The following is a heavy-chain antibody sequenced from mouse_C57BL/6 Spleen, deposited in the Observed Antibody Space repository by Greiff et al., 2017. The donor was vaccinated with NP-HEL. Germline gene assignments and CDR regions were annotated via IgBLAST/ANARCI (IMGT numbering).Heavy chain of an antibody. D-gene: IGHD3-2*02. CDR3: ARDSSGYPDY. V-gene: IGHV1-50*01. CDR1: GYTFTSYW. CDR2: IDPSDSYT. J-gene: IGHJ2*01. Sequence: QVQLQQPGAELVKPGASVKLSCKASGYTFTSYWMQWVKQRPGQGLEWIGEIDPSDSYTNYNQKFKGKATLTVDTSSSTAYMQLSSLTSEDSAVYYCARDSSGYPDYWGQGTTLTVSS.